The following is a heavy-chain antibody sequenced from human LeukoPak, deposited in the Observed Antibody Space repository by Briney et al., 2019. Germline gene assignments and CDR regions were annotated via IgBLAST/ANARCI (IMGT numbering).Heavy chain of an antibody. CDR3: ARGPRYYFDY. J-gene: IGHJ4*02. CDR1: GFTVSSNY. CDR2: ISGSGGST. Sequence: PGGSLRLSCAASGFTVSSNYMSWVRQAPGKGLEWVSAISGSGGSTYYADSVKGRFTISRDNSKNTLYLQMNSLRAEDTAVYYCARGPRYYFDYWGQGTLVTVSS. V-gene: IGHV3-23*01.